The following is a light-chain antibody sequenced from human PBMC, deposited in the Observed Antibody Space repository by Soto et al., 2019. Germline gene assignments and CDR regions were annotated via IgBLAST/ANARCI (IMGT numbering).Light chain of an antibody. CDR3: HRSCRSKS. Sequence: EFVLTQSPGTLSLSPGERATLSCRASQYVYRNNLVWYQQKPGQAPRLLIYGSSNRATGIPERFSRSVSGTDFTLTICRLKPVDSAVDYCHRSCRSKSFGQGTKVEIK. V-gene: IGKV3-20*01. CDR2: GSS. J-gene: IGKJ1*01. CDR1: QYVYRNN.